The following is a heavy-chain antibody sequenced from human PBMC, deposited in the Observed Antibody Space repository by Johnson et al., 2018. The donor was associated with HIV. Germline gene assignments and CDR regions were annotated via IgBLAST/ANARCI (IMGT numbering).Heavy chain of an antibody. CDR3: ATGFGPAFEM. J-gene: IGHJ3*02. Sequence: VQLVESGGVVVQPGGSLRLSCAASGFTFVDYTMHWVRQAPGRGLEWVGRINSKIEGVTTDYAAPVKGRFTISRDDSKNTLYLQMNSLKTEDTAVYYCATGFGPAFEMWGQGTMVTVSS. CDR2: INSKIEGVTT. CDR1: GFTFVDYT. V-gene: IGHV3-15*01. D-gene: IGHD3-16*01.